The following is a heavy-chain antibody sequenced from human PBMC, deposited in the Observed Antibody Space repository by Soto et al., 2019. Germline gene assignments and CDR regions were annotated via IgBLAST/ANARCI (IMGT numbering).Heavy chain of an antibody. D-gene: IGHD2-2*01. CDR2: INPNSVGT. Sequence: GASVKVSCKASGYTFTGYYRHWARQAPGQGLEWMGWINPNSVGTNYAQKFQGTVSMTRDTSIRTAYMELTRLRSDDTAVYYCAREGILDLPAATWFDPWGQGTLVSVSS. V-gene: IGHV1-2*02. J-gene: IGHJ5*02. CDR3: AREGILDLPAATWFDP. CDR1: GYTFTGYY.